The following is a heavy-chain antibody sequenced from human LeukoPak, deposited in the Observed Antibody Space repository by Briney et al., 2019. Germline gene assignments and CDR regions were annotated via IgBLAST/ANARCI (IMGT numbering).Heavy chain of an antibody. Sequence: PSETLSLTCTVSGGSISSYYWSWIRQPPGKGLEWIGYIYYSGSTNYNPSLKSRVTISIDTSKNQFSLKLSPVTAADTAVYYCARGFGYYYGMDVWGQGTTVTVSS. CDR2: IYYSGST. J-gene: IGHJ6*02. V-gene: IGHV4-59*01. CDR3: ARGFGYYYGMDV. D-gene: IGHD3-10*01. CDR1: GGSISSYY.